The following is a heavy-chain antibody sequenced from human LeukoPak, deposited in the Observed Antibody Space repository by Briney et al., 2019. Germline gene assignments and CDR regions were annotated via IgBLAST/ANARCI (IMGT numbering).Heavy chain of an antibody. V-gene: IGHV3-74*01. J-gene: IGHJ6*02. CDR3: ARVRSGSSAGNYGMDV. Sequence: GGSLRLSSAASGFTFSSYWMHWVRQAPGKGLVWVSRINSDGSSTSYADSVKGRFTISRDNAKNTLYLQMNSLRAEDTAVYYCARVRSGSSAGNYGMDVWGQGTTVTVSS. CDR1: GFTFSSYW. D-gene: IGHD1-26*01. CDR2: INSDGSST.